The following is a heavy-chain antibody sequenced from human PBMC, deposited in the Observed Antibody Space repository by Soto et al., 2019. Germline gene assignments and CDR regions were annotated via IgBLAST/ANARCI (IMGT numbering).Heavy chain of an antibody. Sequence: EVQLLDSGGGLVQPGGSLRLSCAASGFTFSTYAMSWVRQAPGKGLEWVSTISGSGDSSYYATSVKGRFTISRDNSRNTLDLQMNSLRVEDTAVYYCAKGGEGSCSQISCLYFSDSWGQGTLVTVSS. CDR3: AKGGEGSCSQISCLYFSDS. CDR2: ISGSGDSS. V-gene: IGHV3-23*01. CDR1: GFTFSTYA. J-gene: IGHJ4*02. D-gene: IGHD2-15*01.